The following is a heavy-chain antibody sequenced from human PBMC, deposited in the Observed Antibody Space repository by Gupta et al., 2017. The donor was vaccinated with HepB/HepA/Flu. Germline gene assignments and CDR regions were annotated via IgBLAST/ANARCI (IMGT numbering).Heavy chain of an antibody. D-gene: IGHD2-2*01. V-gene: IGHV4-34*01. CDR2: INHSGST. CDR3: ARGGGVVVVPAAKNLSPHFDY. J-gene: IGHJ4*02. Sequence: QVQLQQWGAGLLKPSETLSLTCAVYVGSFSGYYWSWIRQPPGKGLEWIGEINHSGSTNYNPSLKSRVTISVDTSKNQFSLKLSSVTAADTAVYYCARGGGVVVVPAAKNLSPHFDYWGQGTLVTVSS. CDR1: VGSFSGYY.